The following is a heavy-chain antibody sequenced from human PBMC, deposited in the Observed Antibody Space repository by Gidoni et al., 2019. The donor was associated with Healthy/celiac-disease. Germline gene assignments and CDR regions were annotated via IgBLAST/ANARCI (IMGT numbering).Heavy chain of an antibody. J-gene: IGHJ4*02. Sequence: QVQLVQSGAEVKQPGSSVKLSCKASRGTISCYAISWVQQAPGQGLEWKGGIIPVIGTAKYAQKFQGRVTITADESTRTAYMELSSLRSEDTAVYYCAVAPGEVRGVTYFDYWGQGTLVTVSS. CDR2: IIPVIGTA. CDR3: AVAPGEVRGVTYFDY. D-gene: IGHD3-10*01. CDR1: RGTISCYA. V-gene: IGHV1-69*01.